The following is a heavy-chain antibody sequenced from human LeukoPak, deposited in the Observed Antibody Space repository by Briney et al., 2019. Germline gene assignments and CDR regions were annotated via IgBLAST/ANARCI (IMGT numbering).Heavy chain of an antibody. V-gene: IGHV1-3*01. J-gene: IGHJ6*02. CDR2: INAGNGNT. CDR1: GYTFTSYA. D-gene: IGHD1-26*01. CDR3: ARERVVGATRPYYYGMDV. Sequence: GASVKVSCKASGYTFTSYAMHWVRQAPGQRLEWMGWINAGNGNTKYSQKFQGRVTITRDTSASTAYMELSSLRSEDTAVYYCARERVVGATRPYYYGMDVWGQGTTVTVSS.